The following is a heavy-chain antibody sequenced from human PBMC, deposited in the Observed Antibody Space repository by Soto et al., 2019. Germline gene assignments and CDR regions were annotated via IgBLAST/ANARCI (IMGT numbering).Heavy chain of an antibody. CDR1: GYTFTSYG. CDR2: ISAYNGNT. D-gene: IGHD6-13*01. J-gene: IGHJ4*02. V-gene: IGHV1-18*01. CDR3: ARDLGQQLFDY. Sequence: QVQLVQSGAEVKKPGASVKGSCKASGYTFTSYGISWVRQAPGQGPAWMGWISAYNGNTKNAQKHQGRVTMPTDTSTSTAYMELRSLRSEDTAVYYCARDLGQQLFDYWGQGTLVTVSS.